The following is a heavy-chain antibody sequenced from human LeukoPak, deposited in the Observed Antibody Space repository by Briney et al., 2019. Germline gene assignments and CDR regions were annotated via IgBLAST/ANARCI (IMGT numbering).Heavy chain of an antibody. Sequence: GGSLRLSCAASGFTFDDYGMSWVRQAPGKGLEWVSGINWNGGSTGYADSVKGRFTISRDNAKNSLYLQMNSLRAEDTALYYCACEVFNWNQGAFDYWGQGTLVTVSS. J-gene: IGHJ4*02. CDR1: GFTFDDYG. CDR3: ACEVFNWNQGAFDY. CDR2: INWNGGST. D-gene: IGHD1-20*01. V-gene: IGHV3-20*04.